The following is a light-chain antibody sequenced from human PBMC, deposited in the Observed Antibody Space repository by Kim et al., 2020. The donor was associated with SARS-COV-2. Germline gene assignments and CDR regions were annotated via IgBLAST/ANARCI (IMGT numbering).Light chain of an antibody. CDR2: EDT. Sequence: PGQTATITCSGDALPKQYAYWFQQKPGQAPLLVIYEDTQRPSGIPERFSGSTSGTTVTLTISRVRAEDEADYYCQSADSSDTFWVFGGGTQLTVL. CDR1: ALPKQY. J-gene: IGLJ3*02. CDR3: QSADSSDTFWV. V-gene: IGLV3-25*03.